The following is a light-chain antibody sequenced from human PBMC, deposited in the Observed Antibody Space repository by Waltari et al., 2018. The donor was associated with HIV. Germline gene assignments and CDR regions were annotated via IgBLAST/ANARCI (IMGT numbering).Light chain of an antibody. J-gene: IGLJ1*01. CDR1: SSDIGGYNY. V-gene: IGLV2-14*01. CDR3: SSYTSSNTLV. Sequence: QSALTQPASVSGSPGQSITISCTGTSSDIGGYNYVSWYQHHPGKAPKLMIYEVSKRPSGGSNRFSGSKAGNTASLTISGLQAEDEADYYCSSYTSSNTLVFGTGTKVTVL. CDR2: EVS.